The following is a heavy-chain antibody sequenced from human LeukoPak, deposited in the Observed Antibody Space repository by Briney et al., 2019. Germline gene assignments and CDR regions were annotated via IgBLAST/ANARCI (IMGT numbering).Heavy chain of an antibody. CDR2: IYTSGST. CDR1: GGSISSYY. V-gene: IGHV4-4*07. J-gene: IGHJ4*02. CDR3: ARGNDYGGQIFDY. D-gene: IGHD4-23*01. Sequence: SETLSLTCTVSGGSISSYYWSCIRQPAGKGLGWIGRIYTSGSTNYNPSLKSRVTMSVDTSKNQFSLKLSSVTAADTAVYYCARGNDYGGQIFDYWGQGTLGTVSS.